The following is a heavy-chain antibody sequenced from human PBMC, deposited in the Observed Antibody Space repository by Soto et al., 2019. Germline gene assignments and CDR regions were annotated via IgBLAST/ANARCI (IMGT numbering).Heavy chain of an antibody. CDR3: ARGPGIAVAGQNLDY. Sequence: QVQLQQWGAGLLKPSETLSLTCAVYGGSFSGYYWCWIRQPPGMGLEWIGEINHSGRTNYNPSLKSRVTISVDTSKNQFSLKLSSVTAADTAVYYCARGPGIAVAGQNLDYWGQGTLVTVSS. J-gene: IGHJ4*02. CDR1: GGSFSGYY. CDR2: INHSGRT. V-gene: IGHV4-34*01. D-gene: IGHD6-19*01.